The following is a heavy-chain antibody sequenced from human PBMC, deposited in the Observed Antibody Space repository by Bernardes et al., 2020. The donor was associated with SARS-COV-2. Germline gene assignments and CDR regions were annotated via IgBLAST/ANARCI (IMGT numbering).Heavy chain of an antibody. CDR2: IHWNDDK. J-gene: IGHJ4*02. CDR1: GHSLSTGAVA. Sequence: SGPTLVKPTQTLTLTCTLSGHSLSTGAVAVGWIRQPPGKALEWLALIHWNDDKRYNPSLKSRLTITRDASKDQVVLTMTNMDPVDTGTYFCAHLPLYYFDYWGRGTLVTVSS. CDR3: AHLPLYYFDY. D-gene: IGHD3-16*01. V-gene: IGHV2-5*01.